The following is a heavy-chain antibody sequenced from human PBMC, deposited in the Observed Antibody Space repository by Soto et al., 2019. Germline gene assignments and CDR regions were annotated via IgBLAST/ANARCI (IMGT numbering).Heavy chain of an antibody. Sequence: RSLTCAVYGGSFSRYYWSWIRHPPGKGLEWIGEINHSGSTNYNPSLKSRVTISVDTSKNQFSLKLSSVTAADTAVYYCARGKYSYDSRAIFQPWGQPILVTVCS. J-gene: IGHJ1*01. CDR2: INHSGST. CDR3: ARGKYSYDSRAIFQP. D-gene: IGHD3-22*01. CDR1: GGSFSRYY. V-gene: IGHV4-34*01.